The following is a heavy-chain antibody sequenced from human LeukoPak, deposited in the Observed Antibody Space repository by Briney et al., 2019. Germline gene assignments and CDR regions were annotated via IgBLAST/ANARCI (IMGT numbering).Heavy chain of an antibody. CDR2: ISGSSSRI. Sequence: GGSLRLSCATSGFTFSPYSMNWVRQAPGKGLEWVSYISGSSSRIYYADSVKGRFTISRDNAKNSLFLQMNSLRDEDTAVYHCARDVSDSCSGNTCYGIRLDPWGQGTQVTVSS. D-gene: IGHD2-15*01. CDR1: GFTFSPYS. V-gene: IGHV3-48*02. J-gene: IGHJ5*02. CDR3: ARDVSDSCSGNTCYGIRLDP.